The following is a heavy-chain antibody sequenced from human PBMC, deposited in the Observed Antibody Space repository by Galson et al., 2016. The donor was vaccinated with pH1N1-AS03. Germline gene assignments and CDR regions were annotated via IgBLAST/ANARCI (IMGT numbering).Heavy chain of an antibody. J-gene: IGHJ4*02. D-gene: IGHD3-22*01. Sequence: SVKVSCKASGCTFTGYYMHWVRQAPGQGLEWMGWINPNSGGTNYAQKFQGRVTMTRDTSISTAYMELSRLRSGDTAVYYCARSHPAFDSSGYYYDYWGQGTLVTVSS. CDR2: INPNSGGT. CDR1: GCTFTGYY. CDR3: ARSHPAFDSSGYYYDY. V-gene: IGHV1-2*02.